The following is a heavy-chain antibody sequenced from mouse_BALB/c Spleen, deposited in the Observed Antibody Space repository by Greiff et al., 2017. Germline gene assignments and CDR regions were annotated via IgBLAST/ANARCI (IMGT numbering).Heavy chain of an antibody. CDR3: ARWDGNAY. CDR1: GYTFTSYW. D-gene: IGHD2-1*01. J-gene: IGHJ3*01. CDR2: IYPGDGDT. V-gene: IGHV1-87*01. Sequence: QVQLKESGAELARPGASVKLSCKASGYTFTSYWMQWVKQRPGQGLEWIGAIYPGDGDTRYTQKFKGKATLTADKSSSTAYMQLSSLASEDSAVYYCARWDGNAYWGQGTLVTVSA.